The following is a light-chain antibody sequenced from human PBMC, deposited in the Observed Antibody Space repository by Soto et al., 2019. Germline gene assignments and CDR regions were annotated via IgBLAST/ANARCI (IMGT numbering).Light chain of an antibody. CDR1: QSISSW. V-gene: IGKV1-5*03. CDR3: QQYDSYSRT. Sequence: DIQMTQSPSTLSASVGDRVTITCRASQSISSWLAWYQQKPGKAPKLLIYKASSLESGVPSRFSGSGSGTEFTLTISSLQPDDSATYYCQQYDSYSRTFGQGTRWIS. CDR2: KAS. J-gene: IGKJ1*01.